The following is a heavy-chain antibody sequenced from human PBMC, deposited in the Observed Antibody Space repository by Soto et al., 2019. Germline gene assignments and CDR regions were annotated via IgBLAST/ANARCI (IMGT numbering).Heavy chain of an antibody. V-gene: IGHV4-34*01. CDR1: GGSFSGYY. CDR2: INHSGST. D-gene: IGHD6-13*01. Sequence: QVQLQQWGAGLLKPSETLSLTCAVSGGSFSGYYWSWIRQPPGKGLEWIGEINHSGSTNYNPSLKSRVTISVDTSKNQFSLKLSSVTAADTAVYYCARDAAAGTIGWFDPWGQGTLVTVSS. J-gene: IGHJ5*02. CDR3: ARDAAAGTIGWFDP.